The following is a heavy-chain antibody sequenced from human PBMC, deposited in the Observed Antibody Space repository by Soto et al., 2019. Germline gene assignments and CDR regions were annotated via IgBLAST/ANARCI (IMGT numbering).Heavy chain of an antibody. CDR1: GGSISSRSHY. V-gene: IGHV4-39*01. Sequence: QLQLQESGPGLVKPSETLSLICTVSGGSISSRSHYWGWIRQSPGKHLEWIGSSYYRGSTHYNPSIKTRVTISVDTSKNQVSLKVYSVTAADTAVYYCATADGFGVVTPFFEYWGQGILVTVSS. J-gene: IGHJ4*02. CDR2: SYYRGST. CDR3: ATADGFGVVTPFFEY. D-gene: IGHD3-3*01.